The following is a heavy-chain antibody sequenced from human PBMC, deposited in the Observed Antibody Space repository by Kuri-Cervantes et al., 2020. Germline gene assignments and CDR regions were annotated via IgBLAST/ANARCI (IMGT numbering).Heavy chain of an antibody. CDR1: GFTFSDYY. CDR2: ISSSSSYI. V-gene: IGHV3-11*03. CDR3: ASGEPAAFDI. D-gene: IGHD1-14*01. J-gene: IGHJ3*02. Sequence: GGSLRLSCAAAGFTFSDYYMSWIRQAPGKGLEWVSSISSSSSYIYYADSVKGRFTISRDNAKNSLYLQMNSLRAEDTAVYYCASGEPAAFDIWGQGTMVTVSS.